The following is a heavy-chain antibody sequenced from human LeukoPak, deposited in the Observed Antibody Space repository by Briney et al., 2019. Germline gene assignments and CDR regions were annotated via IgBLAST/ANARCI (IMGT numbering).Heavy chain of an antibody. CDR1: GGSISSSSYY. D-gene: IGHD3-3*01. CDR2: IYDSGST. CDR3: ARSPIGDFWSGYYYPYYFHY. J-gene: IGHJ4*02. Sequence: SETLSLTCTVSGGSISSSSYYWGWIRQPPGKGLEWIGTIYDSGSTYYSPSLKSRVTIPVDTSKNQFSLKLSSVTAADTAVYYCARSPIGDFWSGYYYPYYFHYWGQGTLVTVSS. V-gene: IGHV4-39*01.